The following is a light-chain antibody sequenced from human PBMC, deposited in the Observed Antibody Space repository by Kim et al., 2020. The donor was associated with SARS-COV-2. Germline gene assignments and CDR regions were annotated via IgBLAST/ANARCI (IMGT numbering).Light chain of an antibody. Sequence: GERTTLPCRASQSVSSSYLAWYQQKPGQAPRLLIYGASSRATGIPDRFSGSGSGTDFTLTISRLEPEDFAVYYCQQYGSSPLLTFGGGTKVEIK. V-gene: IGKV3-20*01. CDR3: QQYGSSPLLT. CDR2: GAS. CDR1: QSVSSSY. J-gene: IGKJ4*01.